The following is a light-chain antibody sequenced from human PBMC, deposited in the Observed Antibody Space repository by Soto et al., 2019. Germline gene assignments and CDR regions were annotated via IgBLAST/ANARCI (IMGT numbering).Light chain of an antibody. Sequence: EIVLTQSPGTLSLSPGERATLSCRATQSVSSSYLAWYQQKPGQALRLLIYGASTRATGIPDRFSGNGSGTDFTLTISRLEPEDFAVYYCQQYGSSPPMYSFGQGTKLEMK. V-gene: IGKV3-20*01. CDR3: QQYGSSPPMYS. J-gene: IGKJ2*01. CDR2: GAS. CDR1: QSVSSSY.